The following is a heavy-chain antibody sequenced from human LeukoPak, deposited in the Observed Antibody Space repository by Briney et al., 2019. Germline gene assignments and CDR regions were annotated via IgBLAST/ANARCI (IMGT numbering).Heavy chain of an antibody. J-gene: IGHJ4*02. CDR3: TKAGGNSGYQYYFDN. Sequence: PGGSLRLSCEASGFTLRYYAMGWVRQAPGKGLEWVSVIGGAGDRIYYAESVRGRFTISRDSSTNTLYLQMNDLRVEDTAVYYCTKAGGNSGYQYYFDNWGPGILVTVSS. D-gene: IGHD5-12*01. V-gene: IGHV3-23*01. CDR2: IGGAGDRI. CDR1: GFTLRYYA.